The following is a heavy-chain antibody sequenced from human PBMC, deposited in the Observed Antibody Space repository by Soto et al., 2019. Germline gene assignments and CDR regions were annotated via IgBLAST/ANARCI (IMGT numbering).Heavy chain of an antibody. D-gene: IGHD2-2*03. V-gene: IGHV1-3*01. Sequence: GASVKVSCKASGYTFTSYAMHWVRQAPGQRLEWMGWINAGNGNTKYSQKFQGRVTITRDTSASTAYMELSSLRSEDTAVYYCARDDTPPVGGYCSSTSCPNYGMDVWGQGTTVTVSS. CDR2: INAGNGNT. J-gene: IGHJ6*02. CDR1: GYTFTSYA. CDR3: ARDDTPPVGGYCSSTSCPNYGMDV.